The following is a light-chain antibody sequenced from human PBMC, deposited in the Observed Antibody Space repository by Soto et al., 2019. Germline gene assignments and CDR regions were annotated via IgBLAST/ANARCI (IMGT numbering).Light chain of an antibody. CDR2: GNS. V-gene: IGLV1-40*01. Sequence: QSVLTQPPSVSGAPGQRVTISCTGSSSNIGAGYDVHWYQQLPGTAPKLLIYGNSNRPSGVPDRSSGSKSGTAASVAITGHEAGDGADYYCQSDCSSLSSVVFGGGTKLTLL. J-gene: IGLJ2*01. CDR1: SSNIGAGYD. CDR3: QSDCSSLSSVV.